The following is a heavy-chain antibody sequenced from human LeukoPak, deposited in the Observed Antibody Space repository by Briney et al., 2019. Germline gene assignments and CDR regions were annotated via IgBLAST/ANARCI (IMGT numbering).Heavy chain of an antibody. CDR1: GFTFSSYL. V-gene: IGHV3-7*01. CDR3: ARIGYSYGPLGYYYYMDV. D-gene: IGHD5-18*01. CDR2: INQDGSEK. Sequence: GGSLRLSCAASGFTFSSYLMSWVRQAPGKGLEWVANINQDGSEKYYVDSVKGRFAISRDNAKNSLYLQMNSLRAEDTAVYYCARIGYSYGPLGYYYYMDVWGKGTTVTISS. J-gene: IGHJ6*03.